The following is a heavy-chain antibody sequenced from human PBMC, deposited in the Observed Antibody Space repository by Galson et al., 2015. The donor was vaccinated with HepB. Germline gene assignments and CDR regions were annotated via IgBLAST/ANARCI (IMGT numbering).Heavy chain of an antibody. CDR2: ISGNGDST. V-gene: IGHV3-23*01. CDR1: GFAFDTHV. CDR3: AKGYGLFDS. J-gene: IGHJ5*01. D-gene: IGHD5-18*01. Sequence: SLRLSCAASGFAFDTHVMSWVRQAPGRGLEWISGISGNGDSTFYADSVKGRFTVSRDNSNNMLYLQMNSLGAEDAGLYFCAKGYGLFDSWGQGILVTVSS.